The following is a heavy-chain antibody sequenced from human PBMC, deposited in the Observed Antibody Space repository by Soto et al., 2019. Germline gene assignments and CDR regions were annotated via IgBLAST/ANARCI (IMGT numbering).Heavy chain of an antibody. J-gene: IGHJ3*02. Sequence: GGSLRLSCAASGFTFSSYWMSWVRQAPGKGLEWVANIKQDGSEKYYVDSVKGRFTISRDNAKNSLYLQMNSLRAEDTAVYYCARDTYYDYVWGSYNDAFDIWGQGTMVTVSS. CDR2: IKQDGSEK. CDR1: GFTFSSYW. D-gene: IGHD3-16*01. V-gene: IGHV3-7*03. CDR3: ARDTYYDYVWGSYNDAFDI.